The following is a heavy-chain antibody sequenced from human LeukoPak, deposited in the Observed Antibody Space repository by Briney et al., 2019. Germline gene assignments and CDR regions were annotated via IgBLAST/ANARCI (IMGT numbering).Heavy chain of an antibody. CDR2: INHSGST. V-gene: IGHV4-34*01. CDR1: GGSFSGYY. CDR3: ARSRRVYGSGRRYYYGMDV. D-gene: IGHD3-10*01. J-gene: IGHJ6*02. Sequence: PSETLSLTCAVYGGSFSGYYWSWIRQPPGKGLEWIGEINHSGSTNYNPSLKSRVTISVDTSKNQFSLKLSPVTAADTAVYYCARSRRVYGSGRRYYYGMDVWGQGTTVTVSS.